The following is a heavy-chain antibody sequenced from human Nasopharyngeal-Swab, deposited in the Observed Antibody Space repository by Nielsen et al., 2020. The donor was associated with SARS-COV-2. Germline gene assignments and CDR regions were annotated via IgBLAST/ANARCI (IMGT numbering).Heavy chain of an antibody. Sequence: SETLSLTCAVYGGSFSGYYWSWIRQPPGKGLEWIGYIYYSGSTYYNPSLKSRLTISVDTSKNQFSLKLSSVTAADTGVYYCARARITMIVVVGAFDIWGQGTMVTVSS. D-gene: IGHD3-22*01. J-gene: IGHJ3*02. CDR2: IYYSGST. CDR3: ARARITMIVVVGAFDI. CDR1: GGSFSGYY. V-gene: IGHV4-34*09.